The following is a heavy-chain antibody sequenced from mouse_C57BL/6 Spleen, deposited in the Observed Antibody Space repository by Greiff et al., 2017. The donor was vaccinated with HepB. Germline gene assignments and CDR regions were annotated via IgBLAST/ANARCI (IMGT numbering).Heavy chain of an antibody. CDR2: ISDGGSYT. V-gene: IGHV5-4*03. CDR3: ARAAYYSNHGYFDY. J-gene: IGHJ2*01. Sequence: EVMLVESGGGLVKPGGSLKLSCAASGFTFSSYAMSWVRQTPEKRLEWVATISDGGSYTYYPDNVKGRFTISRDNAKNNLYLQMSHLKSEDTAMYYCARAAYYSNHGYFDYWGQGTTLTVPS. CDR1: GFTFSSYA. D-gene: IGHD2-5*01.